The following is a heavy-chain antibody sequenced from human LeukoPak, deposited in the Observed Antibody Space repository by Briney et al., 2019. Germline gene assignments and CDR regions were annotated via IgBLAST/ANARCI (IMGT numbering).Heavy chain of an antibody. J-gene: IGHJ4*02. CDR3: AREAWDTAMGDY. CDR2: INPSGGST. D-gene: IGHD5-18*01. Sequence: ASVKVSCKASGYTFTSYDINWVRQATGQGLEWMGIINPSGGSTSYAQKFQGRVTMTRDMSTSTVYMELSSLRSEDTAVYYCAREAWDTAMGDYWGQGTLVTVSS. V-gene: IGHV1-46*01. CDR1: GYTFTSYD.